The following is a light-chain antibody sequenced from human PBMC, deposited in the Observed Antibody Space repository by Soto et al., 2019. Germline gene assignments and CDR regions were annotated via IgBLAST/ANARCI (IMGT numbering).Light chain of an antibody. J-gene: IGKJ1*01. CDR1: QSISSW. Sequence: DIQMNQCPSTLSASVGDRVTITCLASQSISSWLAWYQQKPGKAPKLLIYKASSLESGVPSRFSGSGSGTEFTLTISSLQPDDFATYYCQQYNSYSPTFGQGTKVDIK. CDR2: KAS. CDR3: QQYNSYSPT. V-gene: IGKV1-5*03.